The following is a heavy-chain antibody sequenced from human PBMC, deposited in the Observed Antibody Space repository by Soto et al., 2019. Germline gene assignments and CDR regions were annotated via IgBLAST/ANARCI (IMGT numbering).Heavy chain of an antibody. Sequence: PEETLSLTCTVSGGSISSYYWSWIRQPPGKGLEWIGYIYYSGSTNYNPSLKSRVTISVDTSKNQFSLKLSSVTAADTAVYYCARTYYDFWSGSQSTLYYYYYYMDVWGKGTTVTVSS. CDR1: GGSISSYY. CDR3: ARTYYDFWSGSQSTLYYYYYYMDV. V-gene: IGHV4-59*01. J-gene: IGHJ6*03. CDR2: IYYSGST. D-gene: IGHD3-3*01.